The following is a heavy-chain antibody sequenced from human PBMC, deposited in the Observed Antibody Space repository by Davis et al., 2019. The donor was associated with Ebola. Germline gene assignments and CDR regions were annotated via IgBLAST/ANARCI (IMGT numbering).Heavy chain of an antibody. V-gene: IGHV3-30*03. CDR2: ISYDGSSK. CDR1: GFSFSSFD. Sequence: GESLKISCAASGFSFSSFDMHWVRQAPGKGLEWVAVISYDGSSKYYADSVKGRFTVSRDNSKNTLYLQMNSLRVQDTAVYYCARDPDTSGYYSWFDPWGQGTLVTVSS. D-gene: IGHD2/OR15-2a*01. CDR3: ARDPDTSGYYSWFDP. J-gene: IGHJ5*02.